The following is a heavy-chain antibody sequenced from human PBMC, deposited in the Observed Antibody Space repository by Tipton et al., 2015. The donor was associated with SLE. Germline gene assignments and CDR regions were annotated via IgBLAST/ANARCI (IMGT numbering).Heavy chain of an antibody. CDR1: GSSLSRDYH. D-gene: IGHD3/OR15-3a*01. CDR3: ARDLGHGGDSDY. J-gene: IGHJ4*02. CDR2: MSPSGGI. V-gene: IGHV4-38-2*02. Sequence: TLSLTCTVSGSSLSRDYHWGWIRQAPGKGLEWLGSMSPSGGISYNPSLKSRLTISADRSKNQFSLKLTSVTATDTAVYYCARDLGHGGDSDYWGQGRLVSVSS.